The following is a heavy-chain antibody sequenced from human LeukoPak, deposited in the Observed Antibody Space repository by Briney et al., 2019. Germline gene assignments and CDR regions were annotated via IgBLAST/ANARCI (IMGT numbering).Heavy chain of an antibody. CDR1: GYTFTGYY. J-gene: IGHJ4*02. CDR2: INPNGGGT. Sequence: ASVKVSCKASGYTFTGYYLHWVRQAPGQGLEWMGWINPNGGGTNYAQKFQGRVTMTRDTSISTTYMELIWLRSDDTAVYYCARESSSSSGRSFDYWGQGTLVTVSS. D-gene: IGHD6-6*01. CDR3: ARESSSSSGRSFDY. V-gene: IGHV1-2*02.